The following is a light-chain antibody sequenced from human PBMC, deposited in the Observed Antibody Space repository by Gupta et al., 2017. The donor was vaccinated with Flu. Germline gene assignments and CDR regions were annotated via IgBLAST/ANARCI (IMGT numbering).Light chain of an antibody. CDR2: WSS. Sequence: YLGERATITCKSSQSVLKNSNNQNYLAWYQQKPGQPPKLLFYWSSSREYGVPDRFSGSGSGTEFTLTISSLRAEDVAVYYCQQDYGARLTFGGGTKVEI. J-gene: IGKJ4*01. CDR1: QSVLKNSNNQNY. V-gene: IGKV4-1*01. CDR3: QQDYGARLT.